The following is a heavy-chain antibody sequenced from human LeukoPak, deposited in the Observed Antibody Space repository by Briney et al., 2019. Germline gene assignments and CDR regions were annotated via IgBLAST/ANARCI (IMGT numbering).Heavy chain of an antibody. V-gene: IGHV3-30*18. Sequence: GGSLRLSCAASGFTISSYGMHWVRQAPGKGLEWVAVISYDGSNKYYADSVKGRFTISRDNSKNTLYLQMNSLRAEDTAVYYCAKEFRITMVRGVQDYWGQGTLVTVSS. CDR2: ISYDGSNK. J-gene: IGHJ4*02. D-gene: IGHD3-10*01. CDR1: GFTISSYG. CDR3: AKEFRITMVRGVQDY.